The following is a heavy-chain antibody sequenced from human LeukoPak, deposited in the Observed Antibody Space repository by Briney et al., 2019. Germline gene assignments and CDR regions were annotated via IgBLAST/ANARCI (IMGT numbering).Heavy chain of an antibody. D-gene: IGHD3-22*01. J-gene: IGHJ4*02. V-gene: IGHV1-18*01. CDR3: ARDKALYYDSSGTGPFDY. Sequence: ASVTVSCKASGYTFTSYGISWVRQAPGQGLEWMGWISAYNGNTNYAQKLQGRVTMTTDTSTSTAYMELRSLRSDDTAVYYCARDKALYYDSSGTGPFDYWGQGTLVTVSS. CDR2: ISAYNGNT. CDR1: GYTFTSYG.